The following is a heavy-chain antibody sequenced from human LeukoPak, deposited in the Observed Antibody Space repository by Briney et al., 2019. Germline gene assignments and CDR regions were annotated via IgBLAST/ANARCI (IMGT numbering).Heavy chain of an antibody. CDR1: GFTFDDYA. J-gene: IGHJ4*02. V-gene: IGHV3-9*01. D-gene: IGHD2-15*01. CDR3: AKARYCSGGSCYRGFDN. Sequence: PGRSLRLSCAASGFTFDDYAIHWVRQVPGKGLEWVSGISWNSGSIGYVDSVKGRFTISRDNAKSSLYLQMNSLRAEDTALYYCAKARYCSGGSCYRGFDNWGQGTRVTVSS. CDR2: ISWNSGSI.